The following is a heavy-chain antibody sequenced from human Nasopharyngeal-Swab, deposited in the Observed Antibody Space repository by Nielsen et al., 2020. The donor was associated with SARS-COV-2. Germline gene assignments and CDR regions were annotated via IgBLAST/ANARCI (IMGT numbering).Heavy chain of an antibody. CDR3: ARGTATGWFDP. V-gene: IGHV3-11*05. CDR2: ISSSSSYT. D-gene: IGHD4-17*01. CDR1: GFTFSDYY. J-gene: IGHJ5*02. Sequence: GESLKISCAASGFTFSDYYMSWIRQAPGKGLEWVSYISSSSSYTNYADSVKGRFTISRDNAKNSLYLQMNSLRAEDTAVYYCARGTATGWFDPWGQGTLVTVSS.